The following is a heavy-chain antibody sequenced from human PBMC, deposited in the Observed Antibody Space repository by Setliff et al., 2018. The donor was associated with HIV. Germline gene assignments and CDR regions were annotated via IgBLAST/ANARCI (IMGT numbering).Heavy chain of an antibody. J-gene: IGHJ5*02. Sequence: SETLSLTCAVSSYSISSGNYWSWIRQPPGKGLEWIGDINHGGSTNYNPSLKSRVTISVDTSKNQFSLKLSSVTASDTAMYYCARDICTSTSCPSGWFDPWGQGTLVTVSS. CDR1: SYSISSGNY. D-gene: IGHD2-2*01. CDR2: INHGGST. CDR3: ARDICTSTSCPSGWFDP. V-gene: IGHV4-4*02.